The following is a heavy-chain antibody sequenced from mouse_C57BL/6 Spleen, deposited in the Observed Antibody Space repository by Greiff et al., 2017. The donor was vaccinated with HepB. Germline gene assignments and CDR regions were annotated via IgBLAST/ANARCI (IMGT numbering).Heavy chain of an antibody. CDR2: ISDGGSYT. CDR1: GFTFSSYA. J-gene: IGHJ4*01. V-gene: IGHV5-4*03. CDR3: ARGSDGYYDAMDY. D-gene: IGHD2-3*01. Sequence: EVMLVESGGGLVKPGGSLKLSCAASGFTFSSYAMSWVRQTPEKRLEWVATISDGGSYTYYPDNVKGRFTISRDNAKNNLYLQMSHLKSEDTAMYYCARGSDGYYDAMDYWGQGTSVTVSS.